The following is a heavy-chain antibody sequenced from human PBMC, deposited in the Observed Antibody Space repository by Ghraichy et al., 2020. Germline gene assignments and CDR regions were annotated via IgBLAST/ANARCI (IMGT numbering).Heavy chain of an antibody. J-gene: IGHJ3*02. D-gene: IGHD3-22*01. Sequence: SETLSLTCAVYGGSFSGYYWSWIRQPPGKGLEWIGEINHSGSTNYNPSLKSRVTISVDTSKNQFSLKLSSVTAADTAVYYCARRYRGIGMIVVVISAGTSDAFDIWGQGTMVTVSS. CDR2: INHSGST. CDR3: ARRYRGIGMIVVVISAGTSDAFDI. V-gene: IGHV4-34*01. CDR1: GGSFSGYY.